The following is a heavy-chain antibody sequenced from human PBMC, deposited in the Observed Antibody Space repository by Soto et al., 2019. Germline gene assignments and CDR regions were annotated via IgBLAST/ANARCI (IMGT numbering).Heavy chain of an antibody. Sequence: SETLSLTCAVSGGSISRGGYSWSWIRQPPGKGLEWIGYMYHSGSTYYNPSLKSRVTISIDRSKNQFSLKLSSVTAEDTAVYYCLSGNSPSSTWGQGTLVTVSS. J-gene: IGHJ5*02. V-gene: IGHV4-30-2*01. CDR3: LSGNSPSST. CDR1: GGSISRGGYS. CDR2: MYHSGST. D-gene: IGHD5-12*01.